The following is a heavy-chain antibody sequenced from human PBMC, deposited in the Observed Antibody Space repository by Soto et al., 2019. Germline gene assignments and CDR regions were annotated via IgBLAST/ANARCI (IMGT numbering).Heavy chain of an antibody. D-gene: IGHD5-12*01. V-gene: IGHV1-2*02. CDR2: INPNSGGT. J-gene: IGHJ6*02. CDR3: ARGSRVWWLRNLYGMDV. CDR1: GYTFTGYY. Sequence: ASVKVSCKASGYTFTGYYMHWVRQAPGQGLEWMGGINPNSGGTNYAQKFQCRVTMTRDTAISTAYMELSRLRSDDAAVYYCARGSRVWWLRNLYGMDVWGQGTTVTV.